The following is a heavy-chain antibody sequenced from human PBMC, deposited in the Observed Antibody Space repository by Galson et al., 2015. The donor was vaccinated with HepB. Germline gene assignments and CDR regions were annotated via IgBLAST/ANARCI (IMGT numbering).Heavy chain of an antibody. D-gene: IGHD3-10*01. CDR1: GSTFSNYY. V-gene: IGHV3-11*01. CDR2: ISSSGSTI. Sequence: SLRLSCAASGSTFSNYYMNWIRQAPGKGLEWVSYISSSGSTIYYADSVKGRFTISKDNAKNSLYLQMNSLRAEDTAVYYCAKTGGSGTPPAPYFYYMDVWGEGTTVTVSS. J-gene: IGHJ6*03. CDR3: AKTGGSGTPPAPYFYYMDV.